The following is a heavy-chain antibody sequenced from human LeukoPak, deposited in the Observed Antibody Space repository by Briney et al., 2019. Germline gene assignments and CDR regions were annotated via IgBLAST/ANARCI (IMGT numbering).Heavy chain of an antibody. CDR2: ISSSGSTI. CDR3: AREGRDIVVVPYYYGMDV. Sequence: PGGSLRLSCAASGFTFSSYGMNWVRQAPGKGLEWVSYISSSGSTIYYADSVKGRFTISRDNAKNSLYLQMNSLRAEDTAVYYCAREGRDIVVVPYYYGMDVWGKGTTVTVSS. CDR1: GFTFSSYG. V-gene: IGHV3-48*03. J-gene: IGHJ6*04. D-gene: IGHD2-2*01.